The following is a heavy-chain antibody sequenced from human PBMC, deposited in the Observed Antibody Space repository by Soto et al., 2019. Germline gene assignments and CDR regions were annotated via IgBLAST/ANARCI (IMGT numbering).Heavy chain of an antibody. D-gene: IGHD5-12*01. CDR1: GYTFNSYG. CDR2: ISAYNGNT. Sequence: QVQLLQSGAEVKKPGASVKVSCKASGYTFNSYGVSWVRQAPGQGLEWMGWISAYNGNTNYAQKLQGRVTMTTDTSTSRAYMGLRSLRSDDTAVYYCARTTSGRDAFDIWGQGTMVTVSS. CDR3: ARTTSGRDAFDI. V-gene: IGHV1-18*01. J-gene: IGHJ3*02.